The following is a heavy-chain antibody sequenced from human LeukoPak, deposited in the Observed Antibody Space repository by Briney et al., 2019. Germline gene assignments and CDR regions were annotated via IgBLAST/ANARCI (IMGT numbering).Heavy chain of an antibody. J-gene: IGHJ4*02. D-gene: IGHD1-26*01. Sequence: GGSLRLSCAASGFTFSNDWMHWVRQAPGKGLVWVSRINTDGSTTTYADSVKGRFTISRDNAKNTLYLQMNSLRVEDTAVYYCARGRGGGYHYWGQGTLVTVSS. V-gene: IGHV3-74*01. CDR1: GFTFSNDW. CDR2: INTDGSTT. CDR3: ARGRGGGYHY.